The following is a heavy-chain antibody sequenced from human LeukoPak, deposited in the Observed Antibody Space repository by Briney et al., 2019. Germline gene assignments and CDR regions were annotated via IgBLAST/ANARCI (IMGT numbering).Heavy chain of an antibody. Sequence: QTGGSLRLSCAASGFTFSSYSMNWVRQAPGKGLEWVSYISSSSSTIYYADSVKGRFTISRDNAKNSLYLQMNSLRAEDTAVYYCASDSTQTYYYDSSGYYSGYWGQGTLVTVSS. D-gene: IGHD3-22*01. CDR2: ISSSSSTI. CDR1: GFTFSSYS. V-gene: IGHV3-48*01. CDR3: ASDSTQTYYYDSSGYYSGY. J-gene: IGHJ4*02.